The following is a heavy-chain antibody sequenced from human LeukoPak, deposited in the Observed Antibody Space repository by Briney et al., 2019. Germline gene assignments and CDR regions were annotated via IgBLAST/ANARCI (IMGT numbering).Heavy chain of an antibody. Sequence: GGSLRLSCAASGFTFSSYSMNWVRQAPGKGLEWVSSISSSSSYIYYAGSVKGRFTISRDNAKNSLYLQMNSLRAEDTAVYYCAREEFAFDYWGQGTLVTASS. CDR1: GFTFSSYS. D-gene: IGHD3-10*01. J-gene: IGHJ4*02. V-gene: IGHV3-21*01. CDR3: AREEFAFDY. CDR2: ISSSSSYI.